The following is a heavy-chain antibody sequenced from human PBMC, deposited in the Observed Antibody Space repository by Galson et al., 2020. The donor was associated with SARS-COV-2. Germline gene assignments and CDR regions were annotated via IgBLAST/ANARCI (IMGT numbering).Heavy chain of an antibody. J-gene: IGHJ4*02. V-gene: IGHV4-38-2*02. D-gene: IGHD3-22*01. Sequence: YYISREYCRGRVSQPLGKGVVWIGRVKHSGSTYYNPSLRSRVTISVDTSKNQFSLNMISVTAADTAVYYCARETPRSTYYRGCIDYWGQGTLDTVCS. CDR1: YYISREYC. CDR2: VKHSGST. CDR3: ARETPRSTYYRGCIDY.